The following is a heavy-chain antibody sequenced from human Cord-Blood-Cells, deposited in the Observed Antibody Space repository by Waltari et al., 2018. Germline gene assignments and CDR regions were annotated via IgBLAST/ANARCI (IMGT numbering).Heavy chain of an antibody. Sequence: QMQPVRSGAEVTKPGTSVKVSCKASGLTFTSSAMQCVRQARGQRLEWLGWLVVGSGNTNYAQKFQERVTITRDMSTSTAYMELSSLRSEDTAVYYCAAEGGYSSGWTLAFDIWGQGTMVTVSS. D-gene: IGHD6-19*01. CDR3: AAEGGYSSGWTLAFDI. V-gene: IGHV1-58*02. J-gene: IGHJ3*02. CDR2: LVVGSGNT. CDR1: GLTFTSSA.